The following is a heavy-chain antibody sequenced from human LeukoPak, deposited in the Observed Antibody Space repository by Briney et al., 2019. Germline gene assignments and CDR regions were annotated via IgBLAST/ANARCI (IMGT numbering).Heavy chain of an antibody. CDR2: ISSSGSTI. CDR1: GFTFSNYE. Sequence: PGGSLRLSCAASGFTFSNYEMNWVRQALGKGLEWVSYISSSGSTIYADSVKGRFTISRDNAKNSLYLQMNSLRAEDTAVYYCAKDNRWGRGYYSHDYWGQGTLVTVSS. J-gene: IGHJ4*02. CDR3: AKDNRWGRGYYSHDY. D-gene: IGHD3-22*01. V-gene: IGHV3-48*03.